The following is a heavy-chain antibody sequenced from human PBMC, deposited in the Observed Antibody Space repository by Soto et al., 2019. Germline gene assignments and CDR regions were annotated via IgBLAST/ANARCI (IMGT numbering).Heavy chain of an antibody. Sequence: SVKVSCKVSGGTFSSYAISWVRQAPGQGLEWMGGIIPIFGTASYAQKFQGRVTITADESTSTAYMELSSLRSEDTAVYYCARPFSTPNYYYYGMDVWGQGTTVTVSS. CDR3: ARPFSTPNYYYYGMDV. V-gene: IGHV1-69*13. CDR1: GGTFSSYA. J-gene: IGHJ6*02. D-gene: IGHD3-16*01. CDR2: IIPIFGTA.